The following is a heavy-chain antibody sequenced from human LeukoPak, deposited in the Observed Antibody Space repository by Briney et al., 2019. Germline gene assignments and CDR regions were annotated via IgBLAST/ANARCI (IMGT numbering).Heavy chain of an antibody. Sequence: GGSLRLSCAASGFTFSNYAMSWARQAPAKGLEWVSALSSSGGDTFYADSVKGRFSISRDNAKNTLYLQMNSLRVEDTAVYYCARGRPHGNDYWGQGTLVTVSS. D-gene: IGHD4-23*01. J-gene: IGHJ4*02. CDR3: ARGRPHGNDY. V-gene: IGHV3-23*01. CDR1: GFTFSNYA. CDR2: LSSSGGDT.